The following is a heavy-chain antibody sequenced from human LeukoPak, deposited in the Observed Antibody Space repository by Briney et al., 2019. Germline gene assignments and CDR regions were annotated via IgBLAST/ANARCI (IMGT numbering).Heavy chain of an antibody. CDR3: ASSREVDDGYDSSGYLGHFDY. J-gene: IGHJ4*02. Sequence: SETLSLTCTVSGGSISSGGYYWSWIRQPPGKGLEWIGYIYYSGSTYYNPSLKSRVTLSLDTSKNQFSLKLNSVTAADTAVYYCASSREVDDGYDSSGYLGHFDYWGQGTLVTVSS. D-gene: IGHD3-22*01. CDR2: IYYSGST. V-gene: IGHV4-30-2*01. CDR1: GGSISSGGYY.